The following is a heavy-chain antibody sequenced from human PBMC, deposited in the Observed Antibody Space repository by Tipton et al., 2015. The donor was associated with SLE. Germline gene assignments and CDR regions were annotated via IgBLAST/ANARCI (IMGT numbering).Heavy chain of an antibody. CDR3: AREQWLVLWGYFDY. J-gene: IGHJ4*02. Sequence: TLSLTCTVSGGSLSSYYWSWIRQPPGKGLEWIGYIYYSGSTNYNPSLKSRVTISVDTSKNQFSLKLTSVTAADTAVYYCAREQWLVLWGYFDYWGQGSLVTVSS. CDR2: IYYSGST. D-gene: IGHD6-19*01. V-gene: IGHV4-59*12. CDR1: GGSLSSYY.